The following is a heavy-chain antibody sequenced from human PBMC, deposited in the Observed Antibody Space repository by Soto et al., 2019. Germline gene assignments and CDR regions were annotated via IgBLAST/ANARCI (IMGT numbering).Heavy chain of an antibody. D-gene: IGHD3-16*02. CDR2: ISGSAGT. J-gene: IGHJ4*02. CDR1: GFTFRTYA. CDR3: AKEKDYDFNWGSDRYTSHY. Sequence: GGSLRLSCTASGFTFRTYAMTWFRQAPGRGLEWVSAISGSAGTFYATSVKGRFTIPRDNSRSTVYLQMHSLRAEDSAIYYCAKEKDYDFNWGSDRYTSHYWGRGTLGTVSS. V-gene: IGHV3-23*01.